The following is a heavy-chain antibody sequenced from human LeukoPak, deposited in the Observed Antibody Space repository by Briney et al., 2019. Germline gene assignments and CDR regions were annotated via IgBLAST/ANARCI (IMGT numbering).Heavy chain of an antibody. J-gene: IGHJ2*01. CDR2: IYYRSRWHY. CDR1: GDSVSSNSGS. D-gene: IGHD6-25*01. Sequence: SQTLSHTSAISGDSVSSNSGSWSWIRQSPSRGPEWLGRIYYRSRWHYEYAVSVQNRISISPDTTKNQFSLQLNSMSPDDSAVYYCVSGGDCGFVGYFDLGGRGALVTVSS. V-gene: IGHV6-1*01. CDR3: VSGGDCGFVGYFDL.